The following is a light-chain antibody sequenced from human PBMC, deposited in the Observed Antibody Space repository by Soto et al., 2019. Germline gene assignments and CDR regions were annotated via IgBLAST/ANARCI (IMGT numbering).Light chain of an antibody. CDR1: QSVSSSY. V-gene: IGKV3-20*01. J-gene: IGKJ1*01. CDR3: QQYGNSRA. CDR2: GAS. Sequence: EIVLTQSPGTLSLSPGERATLSCRASQSVSSSYLAWYQQKPGQAPRLLIYGASRRATGIPDRFSGSGAGKYFPLTISRLAPEDFAVYFCQQYGNSRAFGQGTKVEVK.